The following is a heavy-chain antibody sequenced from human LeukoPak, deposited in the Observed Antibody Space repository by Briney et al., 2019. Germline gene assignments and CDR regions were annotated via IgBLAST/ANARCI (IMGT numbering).Heavy chain of an antibody. CDR2: IYYSGST. V-gene: IGHV4-39*07. Sequence: SETLSLTCTVSGGSISSSSYYWGWIRQPPGKGLEWIGSIYYSGSTYYNPSLKSRVTISVDTSKNQFSLKLSSVTAADTAVYYCARDGGIVPVPAAIGGDAFDIWGQGTMVTVSS. D-gene: IGHD2-2*01. CDR3: ARDGGIVPVPAAIGGDAFDI. J-gene: IGHJ3*02. CDR1: GGSISSSSYY.